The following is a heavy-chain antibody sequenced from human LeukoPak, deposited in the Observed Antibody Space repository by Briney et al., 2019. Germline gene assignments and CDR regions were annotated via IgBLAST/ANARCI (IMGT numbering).Heavy chain of an antibody. D-gene: IGHD6-25*01. J-gene: IGHJ4*02. CDR1: GGSFSGYY. CDR2: INQDGSAK. Sequence: ETLSLTCAVYGGSFSGYYWSWIRQPPGKGLEWVANINQDGSAKYYVDSVKGRFTISRDNADSSLYLQMNALRADDTAMYYCATSHHTSSGQNFDYWGQGTLVSVSS. CDR3: ATSHHTSSGQNFDY. V-gene: IGHV3-7*01.